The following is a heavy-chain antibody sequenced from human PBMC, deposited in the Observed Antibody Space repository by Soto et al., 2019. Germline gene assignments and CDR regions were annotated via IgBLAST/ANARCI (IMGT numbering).Heavy chain of an antibody. CDR3: ARGPVSSSWIIHYLDY. D-gene: IGHD6-13*01. CDR1: GGYFSGYY. J-gene: IGHJ4*02. CDR2: INHSGST. V-gene: IGHV4-34*01. Sequence: SQTLSLTCAVYGGYFSGYYWSWILKPPGKGLEWIGEINHSGSTNYNPSLKSRVTISVDTSKNQFSLELSSLRPEDTAVYYCARGPVSSSWIIHYLDYWGQGTLVTVSS.